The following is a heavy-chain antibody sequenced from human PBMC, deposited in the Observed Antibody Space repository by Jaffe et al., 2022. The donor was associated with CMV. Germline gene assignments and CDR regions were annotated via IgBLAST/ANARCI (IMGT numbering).Heavy chain of an antibody. D-gene: IGHD3-3*01. CDR3: ASVVVHDFWSGYYQLDY. CDR2: INGDNGNT. J-gene: IGHJ4*02. CDR1: GDTLIGNA. V-gene: IGHV1-3*01. Sequence: QVQVVQSGAEVKKPGASVKISCKASGDTLIGNAVHWVRQAPGQRPEWMGWINGDNGNTKYSQKFQGRVTITRDTSATTAYMELSSLRSEDTAVYYCASVVVHDFWSGYYQLDYWAQGTRVTVSS.